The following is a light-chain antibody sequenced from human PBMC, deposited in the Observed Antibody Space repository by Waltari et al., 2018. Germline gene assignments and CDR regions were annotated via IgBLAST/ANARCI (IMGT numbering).Light chain of an antibody. V-gene: IGKV3-11*01. CDR1: QSVSSY. CDR3: KQRGHWTT. J-gene: IGKJ4*01. Sequence: EIVLTQSPGTLSLSPGERATLSCRASQSVSSYLAWYQQKTGQAPRLLIYDVSKRATGIPARFSGSGSGTDFTLTISSLETEDLAVYYGKQRGHWTTFGGGTKVEIK. CDR2: DVS.